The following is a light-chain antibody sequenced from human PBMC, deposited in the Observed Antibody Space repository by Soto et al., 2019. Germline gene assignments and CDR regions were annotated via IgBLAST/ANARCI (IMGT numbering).Light chain of an antibody. CDR2: KAS. J-gene: IGKJ2*01. CDR1: QTISSS. Sequence: DIQKTQFPPTLSASIGDRVTITCRASQTISSSLAWYQQKPGKAPKLLIYKASTLETGVPSRFSGSGSGTEFTLTISSLQPDDFATYYCQQYDSYSPYTFGQGTRLEIK. CDR3: QQYDSYSPYT. V-gene: IGKV1-5*03.